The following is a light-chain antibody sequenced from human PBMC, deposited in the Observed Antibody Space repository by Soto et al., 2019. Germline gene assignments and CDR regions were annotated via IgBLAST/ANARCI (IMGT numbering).Light chain of an antibody. Sequence: DIVLTQSPGTLSLSPGERATLSCRASQSVSSSFLAWYQQKPGQAPRLLIYGASSRATGIPDRFSGSGSGTHFPLTISRLEPEDFSVYYYHQYDSSPRTFGQRPKVEIK. V-gene: IGKV3-20*01. CDR1: QSVSSSF. CDR2: GAS. J-gene: IGKJ1*01. CDR3: HQYDSSPRT.